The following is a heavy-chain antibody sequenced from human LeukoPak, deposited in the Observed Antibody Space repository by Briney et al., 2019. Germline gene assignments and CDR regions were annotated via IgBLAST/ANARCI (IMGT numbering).Heavy chain of an antibody. J-gene: IGHJ4*02. D-gene: IGHD6-13*01. V-gene: IGHV3-23*01. CDR2: IGGSVGSM. Sequence: GGSLRLSCAASGFTFSSYVMSWARQAPGKGLEWVSNIGGSVGSMFYAASVKGRFAISRDNSKKTLFLQMNNLRVEDTAVYYCAKRGNSWDLFDYWGQGTLVTVSS. CDR1: GFTFSSYV. CDR3: AKRGNSWDLFDY.